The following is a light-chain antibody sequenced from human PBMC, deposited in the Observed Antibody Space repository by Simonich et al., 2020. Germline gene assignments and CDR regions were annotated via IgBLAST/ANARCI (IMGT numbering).Light chain of an antibody. J-gene: IGLJ3*02. CDR2: EDK. CDR3: QSYDSSNRV. Sequence: NFMLTQPHSVSESPGKTVTISCTRSSGSIASNHVQWYQQRPGSAPTTVIYEDKQRTTGDPDRFSGSIDSSSNSASLTISGLKTEDEADYYCQSYDSSNRVFGGGTKLTVL. CDR1: SGSIASNH. V-gene: IGLV6-57*03.